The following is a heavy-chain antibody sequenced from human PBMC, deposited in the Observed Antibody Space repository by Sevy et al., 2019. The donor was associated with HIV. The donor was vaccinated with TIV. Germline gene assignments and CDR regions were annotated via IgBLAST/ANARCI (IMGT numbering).Heavy chain of an antibody. CDR1: GFTFSSYG. D-gene: IGHD2-15*01. V-gene: IGHV3-30*02. J-gene: IGHJ6*02. Sequence: GESLKISCAASGFTFSSYGMHWVRQAPGKGLERVAFIRYDGSNKYYADSVKGRFTISRDNSKNTLYLQMNSLRAEDTAVYYCAKDLGYCSGGSCFSFDVWGQGTTVTVSS. CDR2: IRYDGSNK. CDR3: AKDLGYCSGGSCFSFDV.